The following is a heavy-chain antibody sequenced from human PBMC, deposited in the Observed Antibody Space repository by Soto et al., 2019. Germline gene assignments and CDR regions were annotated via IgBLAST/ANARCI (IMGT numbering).Heavy chain of an antibody. V-gene: IGHV3-23*01. CDR2: ISGSGGST. CDR3: AKDPPFCSGGSCHFDY. Sequence: GGSLRLSCAASGFTFSSYAMSWVRQAPGKGLEWVSAISGSGGSTYYADSVKGRFTISRDNSKNTLYLQMNSLRAEDTAVYYCAKDPPFCSGGSCHFDYWGQGTLVTVSS. J-gene: IGHJ4*02. CDR1: GFTFSSYA. D-gene: IGHD2-15*01.